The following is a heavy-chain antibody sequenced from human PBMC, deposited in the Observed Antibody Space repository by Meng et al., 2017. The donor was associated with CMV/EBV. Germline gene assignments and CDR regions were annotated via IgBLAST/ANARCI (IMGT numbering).Heavy chain of an antibody. J-gene: IGHJ4*01. Sequence: GGSLRLSCVDSGFSLTGYWMHWVRQTPGAGLVWLSSISSDGSPTRFADCVKGRFIISRDNAKNTLYLKMDSLRADDSAVYYCARGTNDWSGVDYWGQGSPVTVSS. CDR1: GFSLTGYW. V-gene: IGHV3-74*01. CDR3: ARGTNDWSGVDY. CDR2: ISSDGSPT. D-gene: IGHD3-9*01.